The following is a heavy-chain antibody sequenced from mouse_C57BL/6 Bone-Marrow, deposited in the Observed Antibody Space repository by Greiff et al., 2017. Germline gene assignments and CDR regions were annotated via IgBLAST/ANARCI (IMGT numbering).Heavy chain of an antibody. D-gene: IGHD1-1*01. Sequence: EVQLQQSGPELVKPGASVKISCNASGYSFTDYYLNWVKQSHGKNLEWIGDINPNNGGTSYNPKFKRQATLTVDKSYSTAYMELRSLTSADSAVYNCARDYYCSSYWYFDVWGTGTTVTVSS. CDR1: GYSFTDYY. CDR3: ARDYYCSSYWYFDV. V-gene: IGHV1-26*01. CDR2: INPNNGGT. J-gene: IGHJ1*03.